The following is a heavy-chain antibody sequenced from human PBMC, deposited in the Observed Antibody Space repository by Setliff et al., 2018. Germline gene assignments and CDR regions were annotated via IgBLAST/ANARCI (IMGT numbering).Heavy chain of an antibody. CDR2: IYPGDSDT. CDR1: GYIFTNYW. J-gene: IGHJ3*01. CDR3: TRHEDRNKCTSSSCYRENDAFDV. V-gene: IGHV5-51*01. Sequence: GESLKISCKASGYIFTNYWIGWVRQMPGKGLEWMGVIYPGDSDTRYSPSFQGQVTISADKSINTAYLQWSSLKASDTAIYYCTRHEDRNKCTSSSCYRENDAFDVWGQGAMVTISS. D-gene: IGHD2-2*01.